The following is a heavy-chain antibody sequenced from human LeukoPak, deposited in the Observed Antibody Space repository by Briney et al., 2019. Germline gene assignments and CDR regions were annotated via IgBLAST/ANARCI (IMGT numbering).Heavy chain of an antibody. D-gene: IGHD2-2*01. CDR3: ARHRVPAADDAFDV. V-gene: IGHV4-39*01. Sequence: SETLSLTCIVSGGSISSSSYYWGWIRQPPGKGLEWIGTMYYSGSTYYSPSLKGRVTISVDTSKNQFSLYLNSVTAADTAVYYCARHRVPAADDAFDVWGQGTMVTVSS. CDR1: GGSISSSSYY. CDR2: MYYSGST. J-gene: IGHJ3*01.